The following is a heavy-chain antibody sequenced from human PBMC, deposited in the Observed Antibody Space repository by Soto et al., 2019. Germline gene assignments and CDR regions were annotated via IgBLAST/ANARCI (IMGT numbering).Heavy chain of an antibody. J-gene: IGHJ6*02. Sequence: QVQLVQSGAEVKKPGSSVKVSCKASGGTFSSYTISWVRQAPGQGLEWRGRIIPILGIANYAQKFQGRVTITADKATSTAYMELSRLRSEDTAVYYCARRYYYGSGSYSGVYYYYGMDVWGQGTTVTVSS. V-gene: IGHV1-69*02. CDR2: IIPILGIA. D-gene: IGHD3-10*01. CDR3: ARRYYYGSGSYSGVYYYYGMDV. CDR1: GGTFSSYT.